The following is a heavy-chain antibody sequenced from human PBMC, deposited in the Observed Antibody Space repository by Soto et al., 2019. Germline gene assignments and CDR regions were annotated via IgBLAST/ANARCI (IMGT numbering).Heavy chain of an antibody. D-gene: IGHD3-10*01. CDR3: ARYYYGSGSYPDY. Sequence: KPSETLSLTCAVYGGSFSGYYWSWIRQPPGKGLEWIGEINHSGSTNYNPSLKSRVTVSVDTSKNQFSLKLSSVTAADTAVYYCARYYYGSGSYPDYWGQGNLVTVSS. CDR2: INHSGST. V-gene: IGHV4-34*01. J-gene: IGHJ4*02. CDR1: GGSFSGYY.